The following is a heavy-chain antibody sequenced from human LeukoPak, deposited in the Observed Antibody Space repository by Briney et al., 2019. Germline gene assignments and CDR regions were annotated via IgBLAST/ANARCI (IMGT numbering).Heavy chain of an antibody. D-gene: IGHD1-7*01. CDR3: ATYITGTTKYFQH. Sequence: GASVKVSCKASGYTFTSYDINWVRQATGQGLEWMGWMNPNSGNTGYAQKFQGRVTMTRNTSISTAYMELSNLRSEDTALYYCATYITGTTKYFQHWGQGTLVTVSS. V-gene: IGHV1-8*01. CDR2: MNPNSGNT. J-gene: IGHJ1*01. CDR1: GYTFTSYD.